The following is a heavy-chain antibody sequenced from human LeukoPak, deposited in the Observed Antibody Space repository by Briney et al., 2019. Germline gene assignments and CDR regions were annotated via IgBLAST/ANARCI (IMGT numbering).Heavy chain of an antibody. D-gene: IGHD6-25*01. CDR2: ISEDGGTT. V-gene: IGHV3-43*02. J-gene: IGHJ4*02. CDR3: AKAAGF. CDR1: GVTLYNHA. Sequence: GGSLRLSCAASGVTLYNHAMHWVRQAPGKGLEWLAVISEDGGTTSYADSLKGGFTISRDNSKNSLYLQMNNLRTEDTALYYCAKAAGFWGQGTLVTVSS.